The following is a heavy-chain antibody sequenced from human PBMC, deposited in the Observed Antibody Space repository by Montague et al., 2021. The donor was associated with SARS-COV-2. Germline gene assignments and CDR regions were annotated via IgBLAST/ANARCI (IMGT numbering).Heavy chain of an antibody. CDR3: TSGREGNYNVMDV. D-gene: IGHD1-1*01. CDR1: GDSVAEHRAT. J-gene: IGHJ6*02. Sequence: CAISGDSVAEHRATSDELTHAPSTELHFVCSPYYRTKWYNDYAVSVRGRVTINPDTSKNQFSLQLNSVTPEDTAIYYCTSGREGNYNVMDVWGQGTTVTVS. V-gene: IGHV6-1*01. CDR2: PYYRTKWYN.